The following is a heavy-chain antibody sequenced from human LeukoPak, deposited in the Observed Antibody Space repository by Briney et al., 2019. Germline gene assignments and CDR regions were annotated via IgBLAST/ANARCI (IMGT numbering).Heavy chain of an antibody. J-gene: IGHJ6*03. V-gene: IGHV3-30*02. CDR2: IQYDGSNK. Sequence: GTSLRLSCAASGFTFSSYGMHWVRQAPGMGLEWVAFIQYDGSNKNYADSVKGRFTISRDYSKNTLYLQMNSLRAEDTAVYYCAKTGGDSVPYYYYMDVWGKGTTVTVSS. CDR3: AKTGGDSVPYYYYMDV. D-gene: IGHD3-10*01. CDR1: GFTFSSYG.